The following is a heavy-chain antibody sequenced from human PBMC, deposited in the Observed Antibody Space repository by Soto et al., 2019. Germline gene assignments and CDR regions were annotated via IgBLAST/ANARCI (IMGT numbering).Heavy chain of an antibody. J-gene: IGHJ5*02. CDR1: GFSISSGYF. D-gene: IGHD3-22*01. CDR3: ARDSSGYYWFDP. CDR2: IYHSGTT. Sequence: NPSETLSLTCAVSGFSISSGYFWGWIRQPPGKGPEWLGSIYHSGTTYNNPSVKGRVTISVDTSKNQFSLKMSSVTAADTAVYYCARDSSGYYWFDPWGQGTLVTVSS. V-gene: IGHV4-38-2*02.